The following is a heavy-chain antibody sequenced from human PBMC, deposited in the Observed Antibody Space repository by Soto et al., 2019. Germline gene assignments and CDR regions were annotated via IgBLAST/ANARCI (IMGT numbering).Heavy chain of an antibody. V-gene: IGHV1-2*02. CDR1: GYTFTGYY. Sequence: LLKVSCEVSGYTFTGYYMHWVRQAPGQGLEWMGWINPNSGGTNYAQKFQGRVTMTRDTSISTAYMELSRLRSDDTAVYYCARDWIVGQLVSWFDPWGQGTLVTVSS. D-gene: IGHD6-6*01. CDR3: ARDWIVGQLVSWFDP. J-gene: IGHJ5*02. CDR2: INPNSGGT.